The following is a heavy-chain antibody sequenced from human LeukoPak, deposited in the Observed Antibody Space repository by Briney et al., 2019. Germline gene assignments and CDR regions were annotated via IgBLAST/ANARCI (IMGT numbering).Heavy chain of an antibody. CDR3: ARPKYYYDSSGYTEGAFDI. CDR1: GGSISSSSYY. CDR2: IYYSGST. D-gene: IGHD3-22*01. V-gene: IGHV4-39*01. Sequence: PSETLSLTCTVSGGSISSSSYYWGWIRQPPGTGLEWIGSIYYSGSTYYNPSLKSRVTISVDTSKNQFSLKLSSVTAADTAVYYCARPKYYYDSSGYTEGAFDIWGQGTMVTVSS. J-gene: IGHJ3*02.